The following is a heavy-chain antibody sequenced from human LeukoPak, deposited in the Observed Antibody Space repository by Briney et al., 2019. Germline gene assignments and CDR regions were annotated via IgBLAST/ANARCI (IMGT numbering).Heavy chain of an antibody. Sequence: GGSLRLSCAASGFTFRSYTMNWIRRAPGKGLEWVSSISTRSDYIYYAESVKGRFTISRDNAKNSLYLQMNSLRAEDTAVYYCARYVYGVVTSFDYWGQGTLSPSPQ. J-gene: IGHJ4*02. D-gene: IGHD3-3*01. CDR2: ISTRSDYI. CDR3: ARYVYGVVTSFDY. V-gene: IGHV3-21*01. CDR1: GFTFRSYT.